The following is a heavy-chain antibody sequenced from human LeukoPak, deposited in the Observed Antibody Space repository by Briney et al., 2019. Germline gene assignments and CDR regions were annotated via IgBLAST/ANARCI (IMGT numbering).Heavy chain of an antibody. CDR1: GFTFSSYA. J-gene: IGHJ6*02. CDR3: AKDEYSSSWYVYYYYYGMDV. V-gene: IGHV3-23*01. CDR2: IIDSGNSI. D-gene: IGHD6-13*01. Sequence: GGSLRLSCAVSGFTFSSYAMSWVRQAPGKGLEWVSTIIDSGNSIYHADSAEGRFTISGDNSKNTLYLQMNSLRAEDTAVYYCAKDEYSSSWYVYYYYYGMDVWGQGTTVTVSS.